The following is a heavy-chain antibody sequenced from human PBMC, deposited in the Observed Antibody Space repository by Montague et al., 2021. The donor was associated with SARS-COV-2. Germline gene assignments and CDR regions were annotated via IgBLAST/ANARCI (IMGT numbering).Heavy chain of an antibody. Sequence: SLRLSCAASGFSFSTFWMTWVRQAPEKGLEWVASIKPDGSDKYYVESVKGRFTITRDNARNSLYLQLNNLRAEDTAVYYCARDPNWGAHWGQGNLVTVSS. CDR2: IKPDGSDK. D-gene: IGHD7-27*01. CDR3: ARDPNWGAH. J-gene: IGHJ4*02. V-gene: IGHV3-7*05. CDR1: GFSFSTFW.